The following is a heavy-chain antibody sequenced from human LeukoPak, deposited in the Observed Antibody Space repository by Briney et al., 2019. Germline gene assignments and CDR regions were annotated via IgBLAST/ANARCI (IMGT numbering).Heavy chain of an antibody. Sequence: SETLSHTCTVSGGSISSSSYYWGWLRQPPGKGLEWIGSIYYSGSTYYNPSLKSRVTISVDTSKSQFSLKLNSVTAADTAVYYCARDSGYARGWFDPWGQGTLVTVSS. V-gene: IGHV4-39*07. CDR3: ARDSGYARGWFDP. CDR1: GGSISSSSYY. J-gene: IGHJ5*02. D-gene: IGHD5-12*01. CDR2: IYYSGST.